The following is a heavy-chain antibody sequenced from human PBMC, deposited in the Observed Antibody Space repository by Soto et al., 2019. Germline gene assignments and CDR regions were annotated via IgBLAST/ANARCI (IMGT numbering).Heavy chain of an antibody. J-gene: IGHJ4*02. D-gene: IGHD4-4*01. V-gene: IGHV3-73*01. Sequence: GGSLRLSCAASGFTFSGSAMHWVRQASGRGLEWVGRIRSKANSYATAYAASVKGRFTISRDDSKNTAYLQMNSLKTEDTAVYYCTRRSPTVTTDYYFDYWGQGTLVTVSS. CDR1: GFTFSGSA. CDR3: TRRSPTVTTDYYFDY. CDR2: IRSKANSYAT.